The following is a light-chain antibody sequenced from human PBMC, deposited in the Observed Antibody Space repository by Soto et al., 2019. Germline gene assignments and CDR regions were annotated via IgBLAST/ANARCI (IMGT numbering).Light chain of an antibody. CDR3: QQYGSSPRLT. Sequence: EIVLTQSPGTLSLSPGERATLSCRASQSVSSSYLTWYQQKPGQAPRRLIYGASIRATGIPDRFSGSGSGTDFTLTISRLEPEDSAVYNCQQYGSSPRLTFGGGTKVEIK. J-gene: IGKJ4*01. CDR2: GAS. CDR1: QSVSSSY. V-gene: IGKV3-20*01.